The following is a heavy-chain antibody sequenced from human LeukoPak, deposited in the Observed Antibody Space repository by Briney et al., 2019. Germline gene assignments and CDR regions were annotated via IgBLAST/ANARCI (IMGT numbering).Heavy chain of an antibody. CDR2: IYYSGST. CDR1: GGSISSYY. Sequence: SETLSLTCTVSGGSISSYYWSWIRQPPGKGLEWIGYIYYSGSTNYNPSLKSRVTISVDTSKNQFSLKLSSVTAADTAVYYCARGGKLAAAGHNWFDRWGQGTLVTVSS. J-gene: IGHJ5*02. CDR3: ARGGKLAAAGHNWFDR. V-gene: IGHV4-59*01. D-gene: IGHD6-13*01.